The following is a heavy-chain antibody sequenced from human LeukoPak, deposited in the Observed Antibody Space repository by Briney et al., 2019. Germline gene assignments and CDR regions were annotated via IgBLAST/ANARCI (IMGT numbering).Heavy chain of an antibody. J-gene: IGHJ4*02. V-gene: IGHV3-30*18. Sequence: GRSLRLSCAASGFTFRSYGMHWVRQAPGKGLEWVAYISYDGSNIHYADTVKGRFTISRDNSRNTLYLQMNSLRAEDTALYYFAKHLPGSQWEPLDYWGQGTLVTVSS. CDR3: AKHLPGSQWEPLDY. D-gene: IGHD1-26*01. CDR2: ISYDGSNI. CDR1: GFTFRSYG.